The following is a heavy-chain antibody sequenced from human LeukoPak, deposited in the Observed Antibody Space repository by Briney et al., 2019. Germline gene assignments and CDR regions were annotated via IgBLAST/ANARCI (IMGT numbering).Heavy chain of an antibody. CDR1: GGSISSYY. CDR3: ARGGNYDILTGYFWA. CDR2: IYYSGST. J-gene: IGHJ5*02. D-gene: IGHD3-9*01. V-gene: IGHV4-59*01. Sequence: SETLSLTCTVPGGSISSYYWSWIRQPPGKGLEWIGYIYYSGSTNYNPSLKSRVTISVDTSKNQFSLKLSSVTAADTAVYYCARGGNYDILTGYFWAWGQGTLVTVSS.